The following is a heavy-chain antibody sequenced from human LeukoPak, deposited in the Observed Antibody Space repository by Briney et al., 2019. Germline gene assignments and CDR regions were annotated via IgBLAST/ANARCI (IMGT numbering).Heavy chain of an antibody. J-gene: IGHJ4*02. CDR3: ASLARRVYVEYYFDY. V-gene: IGHV5-51*01. Sequence: GEALKISCKGSGYSFTSYWIGWVRQMPGKGLEWMGIIYPCDSDTRYSPSFQGPVTMSADKSITTAYLQWSSLKASDTAMYYCASLARRVYVEYYFDYWGQGTLVTVSS. CDR2: IYPCDSDT. CDR1: GYSFTSYW. D-gene: IGHD2-8*01.